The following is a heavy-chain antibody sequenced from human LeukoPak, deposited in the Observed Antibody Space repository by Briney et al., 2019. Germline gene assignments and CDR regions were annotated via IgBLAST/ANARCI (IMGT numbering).Heavy chain of an antibody. CDR1: GSISGYY. CDR2: IYTSGST. CDR3: ARQKCTSTSCLTKNAFDI. Sequence: SQTLSLTCTVLGSISGYYWSWIHQPPGKALEWIGYIYTSGSTNYNPSLETRATISVDTSKNQFSLDLRSVTAADTAVYYCARQKCTSTSCLTKNAFDIWGQGTMVTVSS. D-gene: IGHD2-2*01. V-gene: IGHV4-4*09. J-gene: IGHJ3*02.